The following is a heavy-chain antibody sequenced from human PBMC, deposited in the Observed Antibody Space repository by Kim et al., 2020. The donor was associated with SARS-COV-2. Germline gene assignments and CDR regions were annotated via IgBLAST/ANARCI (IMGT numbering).Heavy chain of an antibody. D-gene: IGHD2-2*01. CDR1: GGSFSGYY. CDR2: INHSGST. V-gene: IGHV4-34*01. J-gene: IGHJ3*02. Sequence: SETLSLTCAVYGGSFSGYYWSWIRQHPGKGLEWIGEINHSGSTNYNPSLKSRVTISVDTSKNQFSLKLSSVTAADTAVYYCARQYRDAFDIWGQGTMVTV. CDR3: ARQYRDAFDI.